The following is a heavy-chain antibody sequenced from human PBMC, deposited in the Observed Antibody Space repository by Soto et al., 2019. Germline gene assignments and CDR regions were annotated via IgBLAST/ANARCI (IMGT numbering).Heavy chain of an antibody. CDR2: IYYSGST. Sequence: SETLSLTCTVSGGSISSGGYYWSWIRQHPGKGLEWIGYIYYSGSTYYNPSLKSRVTISVDTSKNQFSLKLSSVTAADTAVYYCARGNRDPGYCSGGSCPQFDYWGQGALVTVSS. J-gene: IGHJ4*02. V-gene: IGHV4-31*03. CDR1: GGSISSGGYY. CDR3: ARGNRDPGYCSGGSCPQFDY. D-gene: IGHD2-15*01.